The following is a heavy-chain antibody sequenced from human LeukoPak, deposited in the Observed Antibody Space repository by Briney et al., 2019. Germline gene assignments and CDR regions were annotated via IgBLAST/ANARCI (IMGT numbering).Heavy chain of an antibody. CDR1: GGSISSYY. Sequence: PSETLSLTCTVSGGSISSYYWSWIRQPPGKGLEWIGYIYYSGSTNYNPSLKSRVTISVDTSKNQFSLKLRSVTAADTAVYYCARGVYGGNSGGTNGGYSGQGTLVTVSS. V-gene: IGHV4-59*01. CDR3: ARGVYGGNSGGTNGGY. D-gene: IGHD4-23*01. J-gene: IGHJ4*02. CDR2: IYYSGST.